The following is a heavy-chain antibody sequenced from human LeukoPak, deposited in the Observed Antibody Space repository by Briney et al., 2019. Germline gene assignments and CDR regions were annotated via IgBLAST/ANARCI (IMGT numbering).Heavy chain of an antibody. CDR1: GGSINNYY. Sequence: SETLPLTCTVSGGSINNYYWTWIRQPPGKGLEWIGYIYYSGSTNYNPSLKSRVTISLDPSKSQFSLKLNSVTAADTAVYFCARGEMATIFLWGQGTLVTVSS. V-gene: IGHV4-59*01. J-gene: IGHJ4*02. CDR2: IYYSGST. D-gene: IGHD5-24*01. CDR3: ARGEMATIFL.